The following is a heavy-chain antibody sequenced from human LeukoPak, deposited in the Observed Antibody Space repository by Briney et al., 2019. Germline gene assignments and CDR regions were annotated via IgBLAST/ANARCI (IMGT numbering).Heavy chain of an antibody. V-gene: IGHV3-66*01. J-gene: IGHJ4*02. CDR1: GFTVSSNY. CDR2: IYSGDST. Sequence: VGSLRLSCAASGFTVSSNYMSWVRQAPGKGLEWVSVIYSGDSTYYADSVKGRFTISRDNSKNTLYLQMNSLRAEDTAVYYCARAPGSSWYIGYWGQGTLVTVSS. CDR3: ARAPGSSWYIGY. D-gene: IGHD6-13*01.